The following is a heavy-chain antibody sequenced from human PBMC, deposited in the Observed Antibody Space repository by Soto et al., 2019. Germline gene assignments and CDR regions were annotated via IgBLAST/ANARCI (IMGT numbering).Heavy chain of an antibody. J-gene: IGHJ4*02. Sequence: QLQLQESGPGLVKPSETLSLTCTVSGGSISSSSYYWGWIRQPPGKGLEWIGCIYYSGSTYYNPSLKSRVTISVDTSKNQFSLKQSSVTAADTAVYYCARHGSVVSRGGGRELGPFDYWGQGTLVTVSS. CDR3: ARHGSVVSRGGGRELGPFDY. V-gene: IGHV4-39*01. CDR1: GGSISSSSYY. D-gene: IGHD3-10*01. CDR2: IYYSGST.